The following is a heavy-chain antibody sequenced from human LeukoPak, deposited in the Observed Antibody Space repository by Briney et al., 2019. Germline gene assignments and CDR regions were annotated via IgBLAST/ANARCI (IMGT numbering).Heavy chain of an antibody. J-gene: IGHJ6*03. V-gene: IGHV4-4*07. CDR1: GGSISSYY. Sequence: SETLSLACTVSGGSISSYYYSWIRQPAGKGLEWIGRINTSGSTNYNPSLKSRVTISADKSTKQFSLRLASVSAAEMSGYYCAREGSGSYLGYYYYMEVWGTGTTVTVSS. CDR3: AREGSGSYLGYYYYMEV. D-gene: IGHD3-10*01. CDR2: INTSGST.